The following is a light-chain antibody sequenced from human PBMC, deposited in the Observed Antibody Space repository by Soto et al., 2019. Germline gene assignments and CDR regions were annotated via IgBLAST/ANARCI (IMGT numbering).Light chain of an antibody. CDR3: QQYGSSGT. CDR1: QSVSNNY. J-gene: IGKJ1*01. CDR2: GAS. V-gene: IGKV3-20*01. Sequence: EIVLTQSPGTLSLSPGERATLSCRASQSVSNNYLAWYQQKPGQAPRLLIYGASNRATGIPDRCSGSGSGTDFTLTISILEPEDFALYYCQQYGSSGTFGQGTKVDI.